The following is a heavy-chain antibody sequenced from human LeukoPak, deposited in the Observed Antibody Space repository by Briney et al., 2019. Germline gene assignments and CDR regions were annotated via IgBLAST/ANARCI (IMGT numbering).Heavy chain of an antibody. Sequence: ASVKVSCKASGYTFTGYYMHWVRQAPGQGLEWMGWINPNSGGTNYAQKFQGRVTMTRGTSISTAYMELSRLRSDDTAVYYCARFLGSSDAFDIWGQGTMVTVSS. V-gene: IGHV1-2*02. J-gene: IGHJ3*02. CDR2: INPNSGGT. CDR1: GYTFTGYY. CDR3: ARFLGSSDAFDI. D-gene: IGHD2/OR15-2a*01.